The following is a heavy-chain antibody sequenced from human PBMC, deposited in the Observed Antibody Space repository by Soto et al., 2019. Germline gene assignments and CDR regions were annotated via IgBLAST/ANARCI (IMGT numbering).Heavy chain of an antibody. CDR3: AKADCSSTSCYIMDV. Sequence: GGSLRLSCAASGVTFSSYAMSWVRQAPGKGLEWVSAISGSGGSTYYADSVKGRFTISRDNSKNTLYLQMNSLRAEDTAVYYCAKADCSSTSCYIMDVWGKGTTVTVSS. J-gene: IGHJ6*04. CDR1: GVTFSSYA. CDR2: ISGSGGST. V-gene: IGHV3-23*01. D-gene: IGHD2-2*02.